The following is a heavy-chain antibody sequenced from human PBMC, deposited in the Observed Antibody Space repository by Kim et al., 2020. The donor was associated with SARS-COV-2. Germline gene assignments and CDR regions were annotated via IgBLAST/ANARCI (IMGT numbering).Heavy chain of an antibody. J-gene: IGHJ4*02. V-gene: IGHV5-51*01. Sequence: PAFQGQVTISADNAISTAYLQWSSLKASDTAMYYCARGGSFRFLEWLLFDYWGQGTLVTVSS. CDR3: ARGGSFRFLEWLLFDY. D-gene: IGHD3-3*01.